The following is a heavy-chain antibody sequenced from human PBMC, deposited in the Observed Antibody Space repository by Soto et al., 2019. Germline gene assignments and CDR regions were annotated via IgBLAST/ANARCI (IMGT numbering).Heavy chain of an antibody. V-gene: IGHV4-31*03. CDR2: IYYSGTT. CDR1: GGSISSGGYY. D-gene: IGHD2-21*01. Sequence: QVQLQESGPGLVKPSQTLSLTCTVSGGSISSGGYYWYWIRQHPGKGLEWIGYIYYSGTTYYNPSLKSRVTISVDTSENQFSLKLSSVTASDTAVYYCAASCVACGGFNYYGMDVLGQGTTVTVSS. J-gene: IGHJ6*02. CDR3: AASCVACGGFNYYGMDV.